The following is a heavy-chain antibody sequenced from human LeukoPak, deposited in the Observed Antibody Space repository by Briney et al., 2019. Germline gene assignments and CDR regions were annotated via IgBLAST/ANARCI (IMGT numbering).Heavy chain of an antibody. CDR1: GYSFTSYW. D-gene: IGHD3-10*01. J-gene: IGHJ6*02. CDR2: IYPGDSDT. CDR3: ARALRGVRYYYGMEA. V-gene: IGHV5-51*01. Sequence: GESLKISCKGSGYSFTSYWIGWVRQMPGKGLEWMGIIYPGDSDTRYSPSFQGQVTISADKSISTAYLQWSSLKASDTAMYYCARALRGVRYYYGMEAWGQGTTVTVSS.